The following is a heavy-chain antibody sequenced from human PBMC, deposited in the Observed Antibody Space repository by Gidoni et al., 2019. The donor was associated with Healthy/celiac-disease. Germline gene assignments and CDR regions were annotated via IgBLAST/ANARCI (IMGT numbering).Heavy chain of an antibody. V-gene: IGHV3-11*06. CDR1: GFTFRDYY. Sequence: QVQLVASGGGLVKPGGSLRLSCAASGFTFRDYYMSWIRQAPGKGLEWVSYISSSSSYTNYADSVKGRFTISRDNAKNSLYLQMNSLRAEDTAVYYCVSGVVPAADHYYYYYRDVWGKGTTVTVSS. CDR3: VSGVVPAADHYYYYYRDV. D-gene: IGHD2-2*01. J-gene: IGHJ6*03. CDR2: ISSSSSYT.